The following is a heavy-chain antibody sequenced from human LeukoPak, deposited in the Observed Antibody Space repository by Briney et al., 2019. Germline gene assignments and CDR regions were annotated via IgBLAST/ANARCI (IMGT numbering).Heavy chain of an antibody. V-gene: IGHV1-18*04. J-gene: IGHJ4*02. CDR3: ARDWSGY. CDR1: GYPFTGYY. CDR2: ISAYNGNT. Sequence: ASVKVSCKASGYPFTGYYMHWVRQAPGQGLEWMGWISAYNGNTNYAQKFQGRVTMTTDTSTSTVYMELRSLRSDDTAVYYCARDWSGYWGQGTLVTVSS.